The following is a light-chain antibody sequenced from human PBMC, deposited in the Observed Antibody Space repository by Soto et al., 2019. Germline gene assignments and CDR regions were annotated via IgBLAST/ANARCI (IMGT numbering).Light chain of an antibody. J-gene: IGLJ3*02. CDR2: EVS. CDR3: SSYTTSGTLV. Sequence: QSVLTQPASVSGSPGQSITISCTGTSNDVGGYNYVSWYQQHPGKAPKLMIYEVSYRPSGVSNRFSGSKSGNTASLTISGLQAEDEADYYCSSYTTSGTLVFGGGTQLTVL. V-gene: IGLV2-14*01. CDR1: SNDVGGYNY.